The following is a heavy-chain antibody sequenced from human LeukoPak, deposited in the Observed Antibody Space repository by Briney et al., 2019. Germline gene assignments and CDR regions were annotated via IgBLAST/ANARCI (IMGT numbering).Heavy chain of an antibody. J-gene: IGHJ4*02. CDR1: GFTFNNYW. V-gene: IGHV3-74*01. CDR2: INSDGSYI. CDR3: AVGYRVGATINY. D-gene: IGHD1-26*01. Sequence: GGSLRLSCAASGFTFNNYWMHWVRQAPGKGLVWVSRINSDGSYINYADSVKGRFTISRDTAKNTLYLQVNSLRAEDTAVYYCAVGYRVGATINYWGQGTLVTVSS.